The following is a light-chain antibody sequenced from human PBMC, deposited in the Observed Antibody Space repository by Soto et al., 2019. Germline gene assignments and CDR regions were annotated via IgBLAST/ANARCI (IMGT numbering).Light chain of an antibody. CDR1: SSDVGGYNY. CDR2: EVS. CDR3: SSYTSSSPYV. Sequence: QSALTQPASVSGSPGQSITISCTGTSSDVGGYNYVSWYQQHPGKAPKLMIYEVSNRPSGVYNRFSGSKSGNTASLTISGLQAEDEADYYGSSYTSSSPYVFGTGTKLTVL. V-gene: IGLV2-14*01. J-gene: IGLJ1*01.